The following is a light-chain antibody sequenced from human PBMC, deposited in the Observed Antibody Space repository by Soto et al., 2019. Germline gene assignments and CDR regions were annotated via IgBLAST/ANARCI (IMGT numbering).Light chain of an antibody. Sequence: EIVLTQSPGTLSLSPVERATLSCRANQSVSSSYLAWYQQKPGQAPRLLIYGASSRATGIPDRFSGSGSGTDFTLTISRLEPEDFAVYYCHQYGSSPWTFGQGTKVEIK. J-gene: IGKJ1*01. CDR2: GAS. CDR1: QSVSSSY. V-gene: IGKV3-20*01. CDR3: HQYGSSPWT.